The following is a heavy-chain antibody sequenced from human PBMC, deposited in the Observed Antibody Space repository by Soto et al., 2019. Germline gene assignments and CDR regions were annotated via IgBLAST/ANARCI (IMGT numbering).Heavy chain of an antibody. CDR2: IYYSGST. J-gene: IGHJ4*02. D-gene: IGHD3-9*01. CDR1: GGSISSGGYY. Sequence: QVQLQESGPGLVKPSQTLSLTCTVSGGSISSGGYYWSWIRQHPGKGLEWIGYIYYSGSTYYNPSLKSRATISVDTSKNQFSLKLSSVTAADTAVYYCARKRYFDWLEVGYFDYWGQGTLVTVSS. CDR3: ARKRYFDWLEVGYFDY. V-gene: IGHV4-31*03.